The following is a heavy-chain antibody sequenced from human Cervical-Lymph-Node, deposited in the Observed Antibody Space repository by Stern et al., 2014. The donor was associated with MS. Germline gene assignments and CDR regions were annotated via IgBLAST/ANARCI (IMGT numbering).Heavy chain of an antibody. J-gene: IGHJ3*02. Sequence: EDQLVESGGGLVQPGGSLRLSCAASGFTFSSYSMNWVRQAPGKGLEWVSYISSSSSTIYYADSVKGRFTISRDNAKNSLYLQMNSLRAEDTAVYYCARRSGSYAFDIWGQGTMVTVSS. V-gene: IGHV3-48*01. CDR3: ARRSGSYAFDI. D-gene: IGHD1-26*01. CDR1: GFTFSSYS. CDR2: ISSSSSTI.